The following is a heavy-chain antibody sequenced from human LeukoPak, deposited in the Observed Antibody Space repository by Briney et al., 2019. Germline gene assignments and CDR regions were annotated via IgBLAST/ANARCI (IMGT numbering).Heavy chain of an antibody. Sequence: SETLSLTCTVSGGSISSSSYYWGWIRQPPGKGLEWIGSIYYSGSTYYNPSLKSRVTISVDTSKNQFSLKLSSVTAADTAVYFCARLTGNGYYYYYMDVWGKGTAVTIAS. CDR2: IYYSGST. CDR1: GGSISSSSYY. V-gene: IGHV4-39*01. CDR3: ARLTGNGYYYYYMDV. J-gene: IGHJ6*03. D-gene: IGHD7-27*01.